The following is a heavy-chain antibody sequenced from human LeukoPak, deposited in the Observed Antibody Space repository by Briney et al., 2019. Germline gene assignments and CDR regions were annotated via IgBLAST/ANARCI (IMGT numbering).Heavy chain of an antibody. Sequence: GGSLRLSCAASGFTFSSYTMNWVRQAPGKGLEWVSYISSSGSTIYYADSVKGRFTISRDNAKNSLYLQMNSLGAEDTAVYYCAELGITMIGGVWGKGTTVTISS. CDR1: GFTFSSYT. D-gene: IGHD3-10*02. V-gene: IGHV3-48*04. CDR2: ISSSGSTI. CDR3: AELGITMIGGV. J-gene: IGHJ6*04.